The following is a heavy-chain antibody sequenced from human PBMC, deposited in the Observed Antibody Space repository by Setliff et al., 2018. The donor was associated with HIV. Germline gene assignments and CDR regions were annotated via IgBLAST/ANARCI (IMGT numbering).Heavy chain of an antibody. CDR3: ARGVTGTTGGKGIFDY. CDR2: IYYSGST. D-gene: IGHD1-20*01. CDR1: GGSISSGTYY. J-gene: IGHJ4*02. Sequence: SETLSLTCSVSGGSISSGTYYWGWIRQPPGKGLEWIGSIYYSGSTYYNPSLKSRVTISVDTSKNQFSLKLSSVTAADTAVYYCARGVTGTTGGKGIFDYWGQGTLVTVSS. V-gene: IGHV4-39*01.